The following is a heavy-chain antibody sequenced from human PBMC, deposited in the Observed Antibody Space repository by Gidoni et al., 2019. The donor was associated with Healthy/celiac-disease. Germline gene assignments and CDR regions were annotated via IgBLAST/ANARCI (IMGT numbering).Heavy chain of an antibody. Sequence: EVQLVESGGGLVQPGRSLRLSCAASGFTFDDYAMHWVRQAPGKGLEWVSGISWNSGSIGYADSVKGRFTISRDNAKNSLYLQMNSLRAEDTALYYCAKDGRPFPYWGQGTLVTVSS. V-gene: IGHV3-9*01. D-gene: IGHD2-15*01. J-gene: IGHJ4*02. CDR2: ISWNSGSI. CDR3: AKDGRPFPY. CDR1: GFTFDDYA.